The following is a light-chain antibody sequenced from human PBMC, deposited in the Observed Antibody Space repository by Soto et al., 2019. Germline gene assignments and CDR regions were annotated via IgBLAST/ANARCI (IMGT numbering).Light chain of an antibody. V-gene: IGKV1-6*01. CDR2: AAS. CDR3: LQDYNYLWT. CDR1: QGIRND. J-gene: IGKJ1*01. Sequence: AIQMTQSPSSLSASVGERVTITCRASQGIRNDLGWYQQKPGKAPKLLIYAASSLQSGVPSRFSGSGSGTDFTLTISSLQPEDFATYYCLQDYNYLWTFGQGTKVDI.